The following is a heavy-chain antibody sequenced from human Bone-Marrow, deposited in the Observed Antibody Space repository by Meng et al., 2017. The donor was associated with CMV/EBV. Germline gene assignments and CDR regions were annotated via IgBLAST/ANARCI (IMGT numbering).Heavy chain of an antibody. J-gene: IGHJ6*01. D-gene: IGHD1-14*01. CDR2: INSDGSST. CDR3: ARETYRTVRDYYYGMDV. Sequence: GESLKISCAASGFTFSSYWMHWVRQAPGKGLVWVSRINSDGSSTSYADSVKGRFTISRDNAKNTLYLQMNSLRAEDTAVYYCARETYRTVRDYYYGMDVWGQGTLVTVSS. CDR1: GFTFSSYW. V-gene: IGHV3-74*01.